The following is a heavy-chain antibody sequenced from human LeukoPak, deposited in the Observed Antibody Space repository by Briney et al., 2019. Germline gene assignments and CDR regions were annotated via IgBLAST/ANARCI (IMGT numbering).Heavy chain of an antibody. CDR1: GFIFSSYS. CDR2: ISSLSCTI. D-gene: IGHD1-26*01. V-gene: IGHV3-48*01. Sequence: GGSLRLSCAASGFIFSSYSMNWVRQAPGEGLEWVSYISSLSCTIYYADSVKGRFTISRDNAKNSLYLQMDSLRVEDTAVYYCARDQGGGTSYWGQGTLVTVSS. CDR3: ARDQGGGTSY. J-gene: IGHJ4*02.